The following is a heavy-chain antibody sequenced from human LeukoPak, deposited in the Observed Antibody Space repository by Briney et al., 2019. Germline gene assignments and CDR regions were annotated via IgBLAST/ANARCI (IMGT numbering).Heavy chain of an antibody. CDR3: AKDGDRWLSNFDY. CDR2: ISGSGGSP. CDR1: GFTFSSYA. V-gene: IGHV3-23*01. J-gene: IGHJ4*02. D-gene: IGHD3-22*01. Sequence: GGSLRLSCVASGFTFSSYAMSWVRQAPGKGLEWVSAISGSGGSPYYTDSVKGRFTISRDNSKNTLYLQMNSLRAEDTAVYYCAKDGDRWLSNFDYWGQGTLVTVSS.